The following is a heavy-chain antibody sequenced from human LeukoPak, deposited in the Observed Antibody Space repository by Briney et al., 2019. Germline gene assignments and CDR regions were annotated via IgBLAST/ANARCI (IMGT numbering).Heavy chain of an antibody. CDR1: GFTFSDYY. J-gene: IGHJ6*03. D-gene: IGHD2-15*01. CDR3: ARGLLPYYYYYMDV. Sequence: PGGSLRLSCAASGFTFSDYYMGWIRQAPGKGLEWVSYISSSGSTIYYADSVKGRFTISRDNAKNSLYLQMNSLRAEDTAVYYCARGLLPYYYYYMDVWGKGTTVTVSS. V-gene: IGHV3-11*01. CDR2: ISSSGSTI.